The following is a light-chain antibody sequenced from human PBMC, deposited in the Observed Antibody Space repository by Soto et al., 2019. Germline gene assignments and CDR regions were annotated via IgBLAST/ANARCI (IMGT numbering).Light chain of an antibody. CDR2: DAS. CDR1: QGISSA. J-gene: IGKJ4*01. V-gene: IGKV1-13*02. Sequence: IQMTQSPSSLSASVGDRVTITCRASQGISSALAWYQQKPGKAPKLLIYDASSLESGVPSRFSGSGSGTDFTLTISSLQPEDFATYYCQLFILFGGRTKVDI. CDR3: QLFIL.